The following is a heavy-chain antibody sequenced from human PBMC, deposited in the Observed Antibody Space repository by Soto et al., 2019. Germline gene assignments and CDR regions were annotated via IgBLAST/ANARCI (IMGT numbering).Heavy chain of an antibody. Sequence: GASVKVSCKASGYSFTSHYMHWVRQAPGQGLEWMGLINPTGVTTIYAQKFQGRATMTRDTSTSTDYMELSSLRSEDTAVYYCARDSSGYYGWWFASWGQGTLVTVSS. D-gene: IGHD5-12*01. CDR2: INPTGVTT. CDR3: ARDSSGYYGWWFAS. V-gene: IGHV1-46*03. CDR1: GYSFTSHY. J-gene: IGHJ5*01.